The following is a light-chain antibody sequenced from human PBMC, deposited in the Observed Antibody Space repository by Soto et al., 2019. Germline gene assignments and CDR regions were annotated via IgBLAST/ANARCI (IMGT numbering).Light chain of an antibody. V-gene: IGKV3-15*01. CDR1: ETGSSN. CDR2: GAS. Sequence: EIVMTQSPATLSVSPGDRATLSCRASETGSSNLDWYQKKPGQATRLLIYGASTRATDIPARFSGSGSGTEFTLTISSLQSEDFAVYYCQQYNNWWTFGQGTKVEIK. J-gene: IGKJ1*01. CDR3: QQYNNWWT.